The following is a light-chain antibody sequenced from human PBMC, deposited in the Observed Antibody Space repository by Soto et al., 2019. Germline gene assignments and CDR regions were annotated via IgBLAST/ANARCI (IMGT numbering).Light chain of an antibody. V-gene: IGKV1-8*01. CDR3: QQYYSYPLT. J-gene: IGKJ4*01. Sequence: AIRMTQSPSSFSASTGDRVTITCRASQGISSYLAWYQQKPGKAPKLLIYAASTLQSGVPSRFSGSGSETDFTLTISCLQSEDSATYYCQQYYSYPLTFGGGTKVEIK. CDR1: QGISSY. CDR2: AAS.